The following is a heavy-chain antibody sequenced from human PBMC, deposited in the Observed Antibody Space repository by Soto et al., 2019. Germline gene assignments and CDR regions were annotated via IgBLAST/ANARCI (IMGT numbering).Heavy chain of an antibody. CDR2: ISPDGSEK. CDR1: GFTFSNFW. CDR3: SRSLDS. V-gene: IGHV3-7*01. J-gene: IGHJ4*02. Sequence: LRLSCAASGFTFSNFWMDWARQAPGRGLEWVANISPDGSEKHYVDSVKGRFAISRDNAKNSLYLQMSSLTAEDSALYHCSRSLDSWGQGTRVTVSS.